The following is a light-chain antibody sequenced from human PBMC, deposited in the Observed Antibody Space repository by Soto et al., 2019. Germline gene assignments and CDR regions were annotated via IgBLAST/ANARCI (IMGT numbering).Light chain of an antibody. CDR2: AAS. CDR1: QGIRND. CDR3: LQDYNYPIT. V-gene: IGKV1-6*01. J-gene: IGKJ5*01. Sequence: AIQMTQSPSSLSASVGDRVTITCRASQGIRNDLGWYQQKPGKDPKLLIYAASSLQSGVPSRFSGSGSGTDFTLTTTSPQPEDVATYYCLQDYNYPITFGQGTRLELK.